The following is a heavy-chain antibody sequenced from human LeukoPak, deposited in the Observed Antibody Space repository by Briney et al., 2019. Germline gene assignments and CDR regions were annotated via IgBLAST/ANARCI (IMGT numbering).Heavy chain of an antibody. J-gene: IGHJ3*02. V-gene: IGHV3-9*01. CDR3: AKEFEVGDAFDI. CDR1: GFTFDDYA. Sequence: PGGSLRLSCAASGFTFDDYAMHWVRQAPGKGLEWVSGISWNSGSIGYADSVKGRFTISRDNAKNSLYLRMNSLRAEDTALYYCAKEFEVGDAFDIWGQGTMVTVSS. CDR2: ISWNSGSI. D-gene: IGHD3-16*01.